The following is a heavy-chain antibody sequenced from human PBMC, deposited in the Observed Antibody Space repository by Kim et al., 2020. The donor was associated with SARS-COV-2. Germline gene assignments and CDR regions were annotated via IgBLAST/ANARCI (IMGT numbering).Heavy chain of an antibody. Sequence: GGSLRLSCAASGFTFSSYSMHWVRQAPGKGLEWVAVISYDGSNKYYADSVKGRFTISRDNSKNTLYLQMNSLRAEDTAVYYCARDYSSSWYPSGSNWFDPWGQGTLVTVSS. J-gene: IGHJ5*02. CDR2: ISYDGSNK. CDR1: GFTFSSYS. V-gene: IGHV3-33*05. D-gene: IGHD6-13*01. CDR3: ARDYSSSWYPSGSNWFDP.